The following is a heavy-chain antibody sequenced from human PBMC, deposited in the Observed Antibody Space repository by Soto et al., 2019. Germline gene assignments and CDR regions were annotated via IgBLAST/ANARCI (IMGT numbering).Heavy chain of an antibody. V-gene: IGHV3-33*01. CDR1: GFTFSSYG. Sequence: PGGSLRLSCAASGFTFSSYGMHWVRQAPGKGLEWVAVIWYDGSNKYYADSVKGRFTISRDNSKNTLYLQMNSLRAEDTAVYYCARGPTRGYCSSTSCYESYYYYYMDVWGKGTAVTV. J-gene: IGHJ6*03. CDR3: ARGPTRGYCSSTSCYESYYYYYMDV. CDR2: IWYDGSNK. D-gene: IGHD2-2*01.